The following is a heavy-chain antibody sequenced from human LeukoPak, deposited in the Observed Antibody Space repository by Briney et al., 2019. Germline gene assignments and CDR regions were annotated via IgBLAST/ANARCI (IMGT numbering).Heavy chain of an antibody. V-gene: IGHV4-59*01. CDR2: IYYSGGT. Sequence: SETLSLTCTVSGGSISSYYWSWIRQPPGKGLEWIGYIYYSGGTNYNPSLKSRVTISVDTSKNQFSLKLSSVTAADTAVYYCAREFIGDFWSGRPHYYYYMDVWGKGTTVTVSS. J-gene: IGHJ6*03. CDR3: AREFIGDFWSGRPHYYYYMDV. CDR1: GGSISSYY. D-gene: IGHD3-3*01.